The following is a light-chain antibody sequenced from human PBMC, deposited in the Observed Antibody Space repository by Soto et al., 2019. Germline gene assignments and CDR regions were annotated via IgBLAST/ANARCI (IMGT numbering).Light chain of an antibody. J-gene: IGKJ1*01. CDR1: QGSGNA. Sequence: AIQMTQSPSSLSASVGDVVSISCLASQGSGNALGWYQQKPGKPPKVLIYGASNLQSGVPSRFSGSGSGTEFTLTISSLQPDDFATYYCQQFNTSPWTFGQGTKVDIK. CDR2: GAS. CDR3: QQFNTSPWT. V-gene: IGKV1-13*02.